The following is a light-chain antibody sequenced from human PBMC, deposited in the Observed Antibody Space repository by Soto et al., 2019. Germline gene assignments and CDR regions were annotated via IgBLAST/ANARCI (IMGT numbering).Light chain of an antibody. CDR2: DAS. Sequence: EIVLTQSPGTLSLSAGERATLSCRASQSVRSNLAWFQQKPGQAPRLLIYDASSRATGIPARFSGSGSGTEFTLTISSLQSEDFAIYYCQQYNDWPRTFGQGTKVDI. CDR1: QSVRSN. V-gene: IGKV3-15*01. J-gene: IGKJ1*01. CDR3: QQYNDWPRT.